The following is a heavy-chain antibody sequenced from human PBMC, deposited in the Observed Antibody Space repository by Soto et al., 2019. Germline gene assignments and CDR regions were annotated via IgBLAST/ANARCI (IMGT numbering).Heavy chain of an antibody. CDR2: IIPIFGTA. CDR1: GGTFSSYA. CDR3: TRGHSGSSER. D-gene: IGHD3-22*01. J-gene: IGHJ4*02. Sequence: ASVNVSCKASGGTFSSYAISWVRQAPGQGIEWMGGIIPIFGTANYAQKFQGRVTITADESTSTAYMELSSLRSEDTAVYYCTRGHSGSSERWGKGNVVIVSS. V-gene: IGHV1-69*13.